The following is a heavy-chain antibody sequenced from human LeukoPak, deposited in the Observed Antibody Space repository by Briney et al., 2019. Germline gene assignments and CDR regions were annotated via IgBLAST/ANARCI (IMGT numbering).Heavy chain of an antibody. CDR2: ISSSSYI. J-gene: IGHJ4*02. CDR3: ARAYSSSWYLLDY. Sequence: GGSLRLSCAASGFTFSSYSMNWVRQAPGKGLEWVSSISSSSYIYYADSVKGRFTISRDNAKNSLYLQMNSLRAEDTAVYYCARAYSSSWYLLDYWGQGTLVTVSS. V-gene: IGHV3-21*01. D-gene: IGHD6-13*01. CDR1: GFTFSSYS.